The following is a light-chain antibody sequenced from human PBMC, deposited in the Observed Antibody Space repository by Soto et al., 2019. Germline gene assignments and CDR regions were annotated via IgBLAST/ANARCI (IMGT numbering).Light chain of an antibody. J-gene: IGKJ3*01. CDR1: QSIGSW. V-gene: IGKV1-5*03. Sequence: DIQMTQSPSTLSASVGDRVTITCRASQSIGSWLAWYQQKPGKAPKLLIYKASNLESGVPSRFSGSGSGTEFTLTISSLQPEDFATYYCQQSYSTPQITFGPGTKVDMK. CDR2: KAS. CDR3: QQSYSTPQIT.